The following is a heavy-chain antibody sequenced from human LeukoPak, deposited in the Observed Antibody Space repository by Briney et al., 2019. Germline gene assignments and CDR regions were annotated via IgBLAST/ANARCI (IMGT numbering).Heavy chain of an antibody. D-gene: IGHD3-22*01. CDR1: GYSINSYW. V-gene: IGHV5-51*01. Sequence: GESLQISCNGSGYSINSYWIGWVRQMPGKDLEWMGIIYPGDPDTRYRPSFHGQVTISADKSISTAYLQWSSLKASDTAMYYCARYDSSAYYYSHWGQGTLVTVSS. CDR3: ARYDSSAYYYSH. CDR2: IYPGDPDT. J-gene: IGHJ4*02.